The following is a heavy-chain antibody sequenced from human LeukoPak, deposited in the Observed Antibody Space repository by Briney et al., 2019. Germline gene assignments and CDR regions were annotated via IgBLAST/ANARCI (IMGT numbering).Heavy chain of an antibody. CDR2: INPNSGGT. Sequence: GASVKVSCKASGYTSTSYGMNWVRQAPGQGLEWMGWINPNSGGTNYAQKFQGRVTMTRDTSISTAYMELSRLRSDDTAVYYCASSGAGEFVVVPAAIPVYAFDIWGQGTMVTVSS. J-gene: IGHJ3*02. D-gene: IGHD2-2*02. CDR1: GYTSTSYG. V-gene: IGHV1-2*02. CDR3: ASSGAGEFVVVPAAIPVYAFDI.